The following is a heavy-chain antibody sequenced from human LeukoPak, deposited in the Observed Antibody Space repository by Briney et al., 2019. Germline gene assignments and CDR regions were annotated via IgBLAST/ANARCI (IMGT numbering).Heavy chain of an antibody. D-gene: IGHD1-14*01. CDR3: TDPTRQGPHY. CDR2: IKRKSDGETT. J-gene: IGHJ4*02. Sequence: PGGSLTLSCAASGFTFSDAWMSWVRQAPGKGLEWIGRIKRKSDGETTDYAAPVKGRFTISRDDSKNTLYLQVNSLKIEDTAVYHCTDPTRQGPHYWGQGTLVTVSS. V-gene: IGHV3-15*01. CDR1: GFTFSDAW.